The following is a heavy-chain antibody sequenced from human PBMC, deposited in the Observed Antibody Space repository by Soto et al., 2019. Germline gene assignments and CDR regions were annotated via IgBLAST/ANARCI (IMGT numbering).Heavy chain of an antibody. J-gene: IGHJ4*02. Sequence: ASVKVSCKASGGTFSSYTVSWVRQAPGQGLEWVGWIGPSSGNTDSARNLQGRVTMTTDTSTSTAYMELRILRSDDTAVYYGARDTGNVFDYWGQGTLVTVSS. CDR2: IGPSSGNT. V-gene: IGHV1-18*01. CDR1: GGTFSSYT. CDR3: ARDTGNVFDY. D-gene: IGHD4-4*01.